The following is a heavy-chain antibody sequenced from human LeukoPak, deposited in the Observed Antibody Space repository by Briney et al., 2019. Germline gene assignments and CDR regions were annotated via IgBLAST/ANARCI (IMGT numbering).Heavy chain of an antibody. CDR1: GYTFTSYY. CDR2: SDPNSGAT. D-gene: IGHD3-10*01. Sequence: ASVKVSCKTSGYTFTSYYIHWLRQVPGQGFEWMGWSDPNSGATNYAQKFQGRVTMTRDTSITTAYMELSSLRSDDTAVYYCARQPGREGQNLWRVIDYWGQGTLVTVSS. J-gene: IGHJ4*02. CDR3: ARQPGREGQNLWRVIDY. V-gene: IGHV1-2*02.